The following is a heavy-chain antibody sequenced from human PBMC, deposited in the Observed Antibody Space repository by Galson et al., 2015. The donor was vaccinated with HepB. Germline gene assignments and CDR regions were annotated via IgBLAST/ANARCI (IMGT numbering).Heavy chain of an antibody. CDR2: ISSSGSTI. V-gene: IGHV3-11*01. Sequence: SLKSPGEAPGLPLGNYYLSWIRQAPGKGLEWVSYISSSGSTIYYADSVKGRFTISRDNAKNSLYLQMNSLRAEDTAVYYCARDQGYFQHWGQGTLVTVSS. CDR1: GLPLGNYY. CDR3: ARDQGYFQH. J-gene: IGHJ1*01.